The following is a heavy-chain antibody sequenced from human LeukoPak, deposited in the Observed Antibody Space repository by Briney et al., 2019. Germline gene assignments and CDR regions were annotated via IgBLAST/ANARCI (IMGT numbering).Heavy chain of an antibody. V-gene: IGHV3-11*01. D-gene: IGHD3-10*01. CDR2: ISRSGSTK. Sequence: GGSLRLSCAASGFTFSDYNMRWIRQAPGKGLEWVSSISRSGSTKYYADSVKGRFTISRDNAKNSLYLQMNSLRAEDTAVYYCAKVLWFGLWGQGTLVTVSS. CDR3: AKVLWFGL. CDR1: GFTFSDYN. J-gene: IGHJ4*02.